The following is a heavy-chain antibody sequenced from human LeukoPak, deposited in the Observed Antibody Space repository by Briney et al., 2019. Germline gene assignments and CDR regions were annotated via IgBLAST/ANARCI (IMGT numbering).Heavy chain of an antibody. CDR3: AKSDWFDP. CDR2: IKNDGTST. Sequence: GGSLRLSCAASGFTFSGFWMHWVRQAPGKGLVWVARIKNDGTSTSYADSVKGRFTISRDNAKNILYLQMNSLRAEDTAMYYCAKSDWFDPGGQGTLVAVSS. CDR1: GFTFSGFW. V-gene: IGHV3-74*01. J-gene: IGHJ5*02.